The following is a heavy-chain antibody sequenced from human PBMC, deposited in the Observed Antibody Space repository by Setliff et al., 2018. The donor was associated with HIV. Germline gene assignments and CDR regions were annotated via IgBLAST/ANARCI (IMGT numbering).Heavy chain of an antibody. J-gene: IGHJ3*02. CDR1: GGSINSGGYY. CDR3: ARRGDSSSYLYAFEI. V-gene: IGHV4-31*11. CDR2: IHYRGST. D-gene: IGHD3-22*01. Sequence: NPSETLSLTCAVSGGSINSGGYYWTWIRQHPGMGLEWIGYIHYRGSTYYNPSLKSRVTISVDTSKNQFSLKLSSVTAADTAVYYCARRGDSSSYLYAFEIWGQGTMVTVSS.